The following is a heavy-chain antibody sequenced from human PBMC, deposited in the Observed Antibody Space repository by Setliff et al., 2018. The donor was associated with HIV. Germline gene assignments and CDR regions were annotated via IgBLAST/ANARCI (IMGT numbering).Heavy chain of an antibody. V-gene: IGHV4-39*02. J-gene: IGHJ4*02. CDR3: ARGEFYCGTDCYWSSFDY. CDR2: IYYSGST. D-gene: IGHD2-21*02. Sequence: SETLSLTCTVSGGSITTSTFYWGWIRQPLGKGLEWIGSIYYSGSTYYNPSLKSRLTITQHTSKNHFSLRLSSVTAADTAVYYCARGEFYCGTDCYWSSFDYWGQGILVTVSS. CDR1: GGSITTSTFY.